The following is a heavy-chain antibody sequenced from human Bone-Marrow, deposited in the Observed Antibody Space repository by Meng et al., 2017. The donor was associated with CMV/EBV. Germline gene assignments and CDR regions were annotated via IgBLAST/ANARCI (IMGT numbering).Heavy chain of an antibody. CDR2: ISSNGGST. CDR1: GFTFSSYA. J-gene: IGHJ6*02. D-gene: IGHD3-10*01. V-gene: IGHV3-64*02. CDR3: ARRGSGSYSVYYYGMDV. Sequence: GESLKISCAASGFTFSSYAMHWVRQAPGKGLEYVSAISSNGGSTYYADSVKGRFTISRDNSKNTLYLQMGSLRAEDTAVYYCARRGSGSYSVYYYGMDVWGQGTTVTVSS.